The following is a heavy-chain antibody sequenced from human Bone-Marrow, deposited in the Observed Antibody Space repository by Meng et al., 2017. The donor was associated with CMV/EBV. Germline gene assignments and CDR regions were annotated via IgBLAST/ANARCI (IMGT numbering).Heavy chain of an antibody. CDR2: INWNSDTI. CDR1: GFTFSAYW. D-gene: IGHD1-26*01. J-gene: IGHJ4*02. Sequence: GGSLRLSCAASGFTFSAYWMHWVRQAPGKGLVWVSGINWNSDTIAYADSVKGRFTISRDNAKNSLYLQMDTLGPEDMALYYCAKDLSYEGRGGFDYWGQGALVTVSS. V-gene: IGHV3-9*03. CDR3: AKDLSYEGRGGFDY.